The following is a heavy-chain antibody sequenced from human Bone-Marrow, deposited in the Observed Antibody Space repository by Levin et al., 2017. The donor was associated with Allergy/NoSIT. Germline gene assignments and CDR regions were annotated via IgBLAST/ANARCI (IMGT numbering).Heavy chain of an antibody. CDR1: GFTFRSYD. D-gene: IGHD2-15*01. CDR3: AREGGRYCSGDSCYSRASDI. Sequence: GGSLRLSCAASGFTFRSYDMHWVRQAPGKGLEWVAVILYDGSNKYYAESVKGRFTISRDNSKNTVYLQMNSLRAEDTAVYYCAREGGRYCSGDSCYSRASDIWGQGTRVTVSS. CDR2: ILYDGSNK. J-gene: IGHJ3*02. V-gene: IGHV3-30-3*01.